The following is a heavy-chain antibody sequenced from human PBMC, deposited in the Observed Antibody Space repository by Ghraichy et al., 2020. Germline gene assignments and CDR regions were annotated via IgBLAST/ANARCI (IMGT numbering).Heavy chain of an antibody. D-gene: IGHD6-13*01. V-gene: IGHV3-21*01. CDR2: ISSSSSHI. CDR1: GFTFSSYV. Sequence: GGSLRLSCAASGFTFSSYVINWVRQAPGKGLEWVSSISSSSSHIYYADSVKGRFTISRDNAKNSLYLQMNSLRVEDTAVYYCARDRSGVAAAGYWWFDLWGPGTLVSVSS. J-gene: IGHJ2*01. CDR3: ARDRSGVAAAGYWWFDL.